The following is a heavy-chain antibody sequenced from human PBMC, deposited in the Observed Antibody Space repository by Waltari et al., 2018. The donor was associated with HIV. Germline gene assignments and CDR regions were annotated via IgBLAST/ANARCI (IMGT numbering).Heavy chain of an antibody. D-gene: IGHD4-17*01. V-gene: IGHV4-34*01. CDR2: ISHSGRS. CDR1: GGSASGYF. Sequence: QVQLQQWGAGLLKPSETLSLNCVVYGGSASGYFWSWLRQSPDKGLAWIGEISHSGRSNYNPSLKSRVTISLDTSKNQFSLKLTSVTAADTAVYYCASSDYGDYRWGQGTLVTVSS. CDR3: ASSDYGDYR. J-gene: IGHJ5*02.